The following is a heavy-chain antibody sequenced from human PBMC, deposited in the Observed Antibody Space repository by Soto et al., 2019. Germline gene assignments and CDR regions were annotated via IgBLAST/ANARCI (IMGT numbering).Heavy chain of an antibody. V-gene: IGHV4-59*02. CDR2: INYSGTT. CDR1: GGSVTTY. CDR3: SRSYCRDGVSVNWFDH. D-gene: IGHD2-8*01. Sequence: QVQLQESGPGLVKASETLSLTCPVSGGSVTTYWGWIRQPPGKGLEWIGYINYSGTTNDNSSLKSRIPVTVDSSRNKFSLKLRAVTAADTAVYFCSRSYCRDGVSVNWFDHWGQGILVTVSS. J-gene: IGHJ5*02.